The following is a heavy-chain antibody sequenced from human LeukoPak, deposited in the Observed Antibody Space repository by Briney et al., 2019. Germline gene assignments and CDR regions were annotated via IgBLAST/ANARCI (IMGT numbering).Heavy chain of an antibody. CDR2: IYHSGTT. J-gene: IGHJ5*02. CDR3: ARDPRGGNNWFDP. Sequence: ASETLSLTCGVSSYTISRGYHWGWIRQPPGKGLEWIGSIYHSGTTLYSPSLKSRLTMSVDTSKNEFSLKLNSVTAADTAVYYCARDPRGGNNWFDPWGQGTQVTVSS. V-gene: IGHV4-38-2*02. D-gene: IGHD3-16*01. CDR1: SYTISRGYH.